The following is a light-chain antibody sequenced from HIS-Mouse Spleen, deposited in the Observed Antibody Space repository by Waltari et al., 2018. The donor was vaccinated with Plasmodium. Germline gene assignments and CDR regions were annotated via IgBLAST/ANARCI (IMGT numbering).Light chain of an antibody. V-gene: IGKV3-15*01. CDR3: QQYNNWSFT. CDR2: GAS. Sequence: EIVMTQSPATLSVSPGERATLSCRASQSVSSNLAWYQQKPGQAPRLLIYGASPRATGFPARFSGSGSGTEFTLTISSLQSEDFAVYYCQQYNNWSFTFGPGTKVDIK. CDR1: QSVSSN. J-gene: IGKJ3*01.